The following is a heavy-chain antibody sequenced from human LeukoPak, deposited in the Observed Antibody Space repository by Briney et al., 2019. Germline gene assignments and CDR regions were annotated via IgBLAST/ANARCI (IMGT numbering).Heavy chain of an antibody. Sequence: GGSLRLSCAASGFTFSDYILDWVRQAPGKGLEWVGRIKSKTDGGTTDYAAPVKGRFTISRDDSKNTLYLQMNSLKTEDTAVYYCTTDRGWVGAFLWGQGTLVTVSS. V-gene: IGHV3-15*01. CDR3: TTDRGWVGAFL. CDR1: GFTFSDYI. CDR2: IKSKTDGGTT. D-gene: IGHD1-26*01. J-gene: IGHJ4*02.